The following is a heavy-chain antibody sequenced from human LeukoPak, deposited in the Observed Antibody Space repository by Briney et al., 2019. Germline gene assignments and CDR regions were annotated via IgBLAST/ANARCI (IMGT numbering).Heavy chain of an antibody. CDR3: ARGGNYGQN. D-gene: IGHD4-11*01. J-gene: IGHJ4*02. CDR2: IYSGGST. Sequence: GGSLRLSCAASGFTFSSYSMNWIRQAPGEGLEWVSVIYSGGSTYYADSVKGRFTISRDNSKNTQFLQMNSLRVEDTAVYYCARGGNYGQNWGQGTLVTVSS. CDR1: GFTFSSYS. V-gene: IGHV3-53*01.